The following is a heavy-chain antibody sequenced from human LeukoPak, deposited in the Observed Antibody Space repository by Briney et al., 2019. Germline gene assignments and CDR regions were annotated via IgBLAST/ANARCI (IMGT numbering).Heavy chain of an antibody. Sequence: GGSLRLSCAASGFSFSSYGMHWVRQAPGKGLEWVAVISYDGDNKYYADSVNGRFTISRDNSKNTLSLQMDSLRAEDTAVYYCAKDIRVWGSYRYPCLDYWSQGTLVTVSA. V-gene: IGHV3-30*18. CDR1: GFSFSSYG. D-gene: IGHD3-16*02. J-gene: IGHJ4*02. CDR2: ISYDGDNK. CDR3: AKDIRVWGSYRYPCLDY.